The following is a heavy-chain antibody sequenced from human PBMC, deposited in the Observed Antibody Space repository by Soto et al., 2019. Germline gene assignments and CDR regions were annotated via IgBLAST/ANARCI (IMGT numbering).Heavy chain of an antibody. V-gene: IGHV3-23*01. CDR3: VKWNGDGDY. Sequence: VQLLASGGGLVQPGGSLSLSCVVSGFTFTSYGVTWVRQAPGKGLECVCGFSGGSGATHYRDSVKGRFTISIDDSRSTVYLQMTGLGVDDTAVYYCVKWNGDGDYWGQGTLVSGSS. CDR1: GFTFTSYG. CDR2: FSGGSGAT. J-gene: IGHJ4*02. D-gene: IGHD1-1*01.